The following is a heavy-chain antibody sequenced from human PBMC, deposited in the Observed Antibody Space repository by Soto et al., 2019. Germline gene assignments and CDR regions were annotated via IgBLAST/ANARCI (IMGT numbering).Heavy chain of an antibody. Sequence: ASVKVSCKASGGTFSSYAISWVRQAPGQGLEWMGGIIPIFGTANYAQKFQGRVTITAGESTSTAYMELSSLRSEDTAVYYCATNVDHYYYYGMDVWGQGTTVTVSS. CDR2: IIPIFGTA. CDR3: ATNVDHYYYYGMDV. CDR1: GGTFSSYA. V-gene: IGHV1-69*13. D-gene: IGHD5-12*01. J-gene: IGHJ6*02.